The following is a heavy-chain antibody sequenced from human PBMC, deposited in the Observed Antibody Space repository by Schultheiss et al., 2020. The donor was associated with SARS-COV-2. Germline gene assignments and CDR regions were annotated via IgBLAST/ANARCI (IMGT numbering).Heavy chain of an antibody. Sequence: SQTLSLTCTVSGGSISSYYWSWIRQPPGGGLEWIGYVFYTGSTNYNPSLTSRVTISLDTSKKQISLNLRSVTAAETAVYYCVRDLGESGGYWGQGTLVTVSS. D-gene: IGHD3-10*01. CDR3: VRDLGESGGY. V-gene: IGHV4-59*01. CDR2: VFYTGST. J-gene: IGHJ4*02. CDR1: GGSISSYY.